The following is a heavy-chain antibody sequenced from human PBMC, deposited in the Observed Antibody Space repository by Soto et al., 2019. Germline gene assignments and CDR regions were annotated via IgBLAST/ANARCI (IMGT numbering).Heavy chain of an antibody. V-gene: IGHV4-39*02. CDR2: IDYRGST. CDR3: TRLVTPYDTPGPSWFGP. J-gene: IGHJ5*02. Sequence: PSETLSLTCTVPGDSISKSGHYWGWIRQPPGKALEWIGGIDYRGSTLYNPSLRSRITMSIDTSKKFFSLKLTSVSASDTALYYCTRLVTPYDTPGPSWFGPWGQGTLVTVSS. CDR1: GDSISKSGHY. D-gene: IGHD3-9*01.